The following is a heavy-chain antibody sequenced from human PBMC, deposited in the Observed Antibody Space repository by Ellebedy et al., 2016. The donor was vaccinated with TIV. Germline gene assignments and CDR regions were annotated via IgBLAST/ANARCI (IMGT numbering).Heavy chain of an antibody. V-gene: IGHV5-51*01. CDR1: GYSFTSYW. Sequence: GESLKISCKASGYSFTSYWIGWVRQMPGKGLEWMGMIYPGNFDSSYSPSFQGQVTISADKSITTAYLQWSSLKASDTAMYYCVKHDGSSSFDYWGQGTLVTVSS. D-gene: IGHD2-2*01. CDR2: IYPGNFDS. CDR3: VKHDGSSSFDY. J-gene: IGHJ4*02.